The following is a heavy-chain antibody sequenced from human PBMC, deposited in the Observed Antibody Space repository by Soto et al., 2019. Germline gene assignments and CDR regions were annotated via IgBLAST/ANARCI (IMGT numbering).Heavy chain of an antibody. Sequence: GGSLRLSCAASGFTFSTYAMSWVRQAPGKGLEWVSTITTSGGNTYYADSVQGRFTISRDNSKNTLYLQMNSLRAEDTAVYYCTTFPITMVRGVKKEFDYWGQGTLVTVSS. CDR2: ITTSGGNT. CDR1: GFTFSTYA. J-gene: IGHJ4*02. D-gene: IGHD3-10*01. V-gene: IGHV3-23*01. CDR3: TTFPITMVRGVKKEFDY.